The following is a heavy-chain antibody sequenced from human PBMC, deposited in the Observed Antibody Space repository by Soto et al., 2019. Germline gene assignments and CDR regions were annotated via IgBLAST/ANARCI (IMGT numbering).Heavy chain of an antibody. CDR3: ARLEIEVAGNN. Sequence: GASVKVSCKASGYTFSDYYMHWVRQAPGQGLEWMGWINANSGGTTYAQKFQGRVTMTRDTSISTAYMELSSLSSDDTAIYYCARLEIEVAGNNWGQRTLVSVSS. D-gene: IGHD6-19*01. V-gene: IGHV1-2*02. CDR1: GYTFSDYY. CDR2: INANSGGT. J-gene: IGHJ4*02.